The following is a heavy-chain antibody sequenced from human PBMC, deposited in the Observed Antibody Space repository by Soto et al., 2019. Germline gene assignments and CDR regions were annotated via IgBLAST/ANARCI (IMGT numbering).Heavy chain of an antibody. CDR2: INHSGST. V-gene: IGHV4-34*01. Sequence: LSLTCAVYGGSFSGYYWSWIRQPPGKGLEWIGEINHSGSTNYNPSLKSRVTISVDTSKNQFSLKLSSVTAADTAVYYCARARVVVAARYYFDYWGQGTLVTVSS. J-gene: IGHJ4*02. CDR1: GGSFSGYY. D-gene: IGHD2-15*01. CDR3: ARARVVVAARYYFDY.